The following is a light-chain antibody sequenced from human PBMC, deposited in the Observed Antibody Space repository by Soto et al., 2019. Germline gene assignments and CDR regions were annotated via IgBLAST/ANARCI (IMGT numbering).Light chain of an antibody. CDR3: ISYTGSSTYVV. V-gene: IGLV2-14*01. Sequence: QSVLTQPASVSGSPGQSITISCTGTSSDVGGYNYVSWYQQHPGKAPKLMIYDVNNRPSGVSNRFSGSKSGNTASLTISGLLAEDEADYYCISYTGSSTYVVFGGGTKVTVL. J-gene: IGLJ2*01. CDR1: SSDVGGYNY. CDR2: DVN.